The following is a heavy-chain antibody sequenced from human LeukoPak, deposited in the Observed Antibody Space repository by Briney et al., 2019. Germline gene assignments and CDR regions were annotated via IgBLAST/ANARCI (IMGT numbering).Heavy chain of an antibody. CDR2: INYSGST. CDR1: GASITSYY. Sequence: PSETLSLTCTVSGASITSYYWSWIRQPPGKGLEWIGYINYSGSTNYNPSLKSRVTISIDTPKNQFSLKLSSVTAADTAVYYCAREGAVGAAGAFDIWGQGTMVTVSS. V-gene: IGHV4-59*01. D-gene: IGHD1-26*01. CDR3: AREGAVGAAGAFDI. J-gene: IGHJ3*02.